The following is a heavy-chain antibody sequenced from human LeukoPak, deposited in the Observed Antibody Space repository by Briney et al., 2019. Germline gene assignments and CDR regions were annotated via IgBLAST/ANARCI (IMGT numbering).Heavy chain of an antibody. J-gene: IGHJ4*02. CDR2: INPNSGGT. D-gene: IGHD3-9*01. CDR3: ARDTGLGYYDILTGYYNPSWLDY. V-gene: IGHV1-2*02. CDR1: GYTFTGYY. Sequence: ASVKVSCKASGYTFTGYYMHWVRQAPGQGLEWMGWINPNSGGTNDAQKFQGRVTMTVDTSISTAYMELSRLRSDDTAVYYCARDTGLGYYDILTGYYNPSWLDYWGQGTQVTVSS.